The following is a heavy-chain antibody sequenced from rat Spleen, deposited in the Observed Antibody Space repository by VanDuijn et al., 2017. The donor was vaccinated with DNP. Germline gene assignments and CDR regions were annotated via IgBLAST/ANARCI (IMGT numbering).Heavy chain of an antibody. J-gene: IGHJ2*01. CDR2: ITNAGSST. CDR3: ARLLAGRSYYFDY. D-gene: IGHD2-7*01. Sequence: EVQLVESGGNLVQVGRSLKLSCAASGFTFSDYYMAWVRQAPKKGLEWVASITNAGSSTYFGDSVKGRFTISRDNAKSTLYLQMNSLRSEDTATYYCARLLAGRSYYFDYWGQGVMVTVSS. CDR1: GFTFSDYY. V-gene: IGHV5-22*01.